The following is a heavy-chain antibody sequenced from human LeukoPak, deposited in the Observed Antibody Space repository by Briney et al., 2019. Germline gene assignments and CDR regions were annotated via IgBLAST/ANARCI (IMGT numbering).Heavy chain of an antibody. CDR2: ISPNNGNT. CDR3: ARWWLFTWFDP. Sequence: GASVKVSCKASGYTFTSYGISWVRQAPGQGLEWMGWISPNNGNTMYSQKLQGRVTMTADTSTSTAYMELRSLRSDDTAVYYCARWWLFTWFDPWGQGTLVTVSP. J-gene: IGHJ5*02. V-gene: IGHV1-18*01. D-gene: IGHD3-22*01. CDR1: GYTFTSYG.